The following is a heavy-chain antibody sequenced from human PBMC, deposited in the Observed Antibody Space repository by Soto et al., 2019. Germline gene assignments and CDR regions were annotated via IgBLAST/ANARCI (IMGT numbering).Heavy chain of an antibody. V-gene: IGHV1-69*13. CDR2: IIPIFGTA. Sequence: SVKVSCKASGGTFSSHAISWVRQAPGQGLEWMGGIIPIFGTANYAQKFQGRVTITADESTSTAYMELSSLRSEDTAVYYCNRKRITMVRGVIIKDYYYGMDVWGQGTTVTVSS. CDR1: GGTFSSHA. J-gene: IGHJ6*02. CDR3: NRKRITMVRGVIIKDYYYGMDV. D-gene: IGHD3-10*01.